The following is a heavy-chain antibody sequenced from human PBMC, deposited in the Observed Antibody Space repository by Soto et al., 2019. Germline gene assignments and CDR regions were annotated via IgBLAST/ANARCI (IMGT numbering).Heavy chain of an antibody. CDR1: GGSITSCEYY. CDR2: NYYSGST. V-gene: IGHV4-30-4*01. CDR3: ARESVPRYILHTWFDP. D-gene: IGHD3-16*02. J-gene: IGHJ5*02. Sequence: PSESLSLTCTTSGGSITSCEYYWSWLRQPPGKGLEWIGYNYYSGSTYYNPSLGSRVTISLDTSKNQFSLKLNSVTAADTAVYYCARESVPRYILHTWFDPWGQGTLVTVSS.